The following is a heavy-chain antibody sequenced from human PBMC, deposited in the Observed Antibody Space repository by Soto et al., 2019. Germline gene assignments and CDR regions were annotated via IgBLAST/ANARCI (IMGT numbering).Heavy chain of an antibody. CDR1: GYTFTSYG. V-gene: IGHV1-18*01. CDR3: ARAPSGIQAYYYYYYGMDV. CDR2: ISAYNGNT. D-gene: IGHD5-18*01. J-gene: IGHJ6*02. Sequence: ASVKVSCKASGYTFTSYGISWVRQAPGQGLEWMGWISAYNGNTNYAQKLQGRVTMTTDTSTSTAYMEPRSLRSDDTAVYYCARAPSGIQAYYYYYYGMDVWGQGTTVTVS.